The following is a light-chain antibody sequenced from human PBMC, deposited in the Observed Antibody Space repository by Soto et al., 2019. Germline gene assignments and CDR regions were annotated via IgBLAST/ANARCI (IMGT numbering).Light chain of an antibody. CDR1: SSYVGGYNY. Sequence: QSAPTQPPPPAGAPGQTGSISCTGTSSYVGGYNYVSWYQQHPGKAPKLMIYQVNKRPSGVPDRFFGSKSDNTASLTVSGLQADDEADYYCGSYVGGNNYVFGTGTKVTVL. CDR2: QVN. CDR3: GSYVGGNNYV. J-gene: IGLJ1*01. V-gene: IGLV2-8*01.